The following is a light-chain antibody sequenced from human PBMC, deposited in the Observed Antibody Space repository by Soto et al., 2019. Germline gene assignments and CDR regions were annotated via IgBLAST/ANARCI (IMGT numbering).Light chain of an antibody. Sequence: QSALTQPASVSGSPGQSITISCTGTSSDVGHYNLVSWYQQHPGKAPKLMIYEVNKRPSGVSNRFSGSKSGNTASLTISGLHADDEADYYCCSYAGSSTFVVFGGGTKLTVL. CDR2: EVN. J-gene: IGLJ2*01. CDR3: CSYAGSSTFVV. V-gene: IGLV2-23*02. CDR1: SSDVGHYNL.